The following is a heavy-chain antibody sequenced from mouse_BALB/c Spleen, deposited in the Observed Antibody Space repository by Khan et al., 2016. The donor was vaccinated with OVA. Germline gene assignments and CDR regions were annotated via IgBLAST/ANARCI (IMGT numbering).Heavy chain of an antibody. CDR2: ISPGSGDT. CDR3: ARRNYFGYTFAY. Sequence: QVQLQQSGAELARPGASVKLSCKASGYTFSDYYINWVKQRTGQGLEWIGEISPGSGDTYYNEKFKGKATLTADKSSSKAYMQLNSLKSDASAVYFCARRNYFGYTFAYWGQGTLVTVSA. V-gene: IGHV1-77*01. D-gene: IGHD1-2*01. J-gene: IGHJ3*01. CDR1: GYTFSDYY.